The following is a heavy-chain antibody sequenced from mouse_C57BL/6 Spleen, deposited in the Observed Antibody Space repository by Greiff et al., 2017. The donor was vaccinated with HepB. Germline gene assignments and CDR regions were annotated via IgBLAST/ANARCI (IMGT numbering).Heavy chain of an antibody. J-gene: IGHJ1*03. V-gene: IGHV1-18*01. D-gene: IGHD1-1*01. Sequence: EVQLQQSGPELVKPGASVKIPCKASGYTFTDYNMDWVKQSHGKSLEWIGDINPNNGGTIYNQKFKGKATLTVDKSSSTAYMELRSLTSEDTAVYYCARKERNYYGSSYGYFDVWGTGTTVTVSS. CDR2: INPNNGGT. CDR1: GYTFTDYN. CDR3: ARKERNYYGSSYGYFDV.